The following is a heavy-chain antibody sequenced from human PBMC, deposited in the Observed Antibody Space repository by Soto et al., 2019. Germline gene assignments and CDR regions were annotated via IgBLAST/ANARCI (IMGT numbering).Heavy chain of an antibody. CDR3: AKDGGGSYSHGMDV. J-gene: IGHJ6*02. CDR2: ISYDGSNK. Sequence: GGSLRLSCAASGFTFSSYGMHWVRQAPGKGLEWVAVISYDGSNKYYADSVKGRFTISRDNSKNTLYLQMNSLRAEDTAVYYCAKDGGGSYSHGMDVWGQGTTVTVSS. V-gene: IGHV3-30*18. CDR1: GFTFSSYG. D-gene: IGHD1-26*01.